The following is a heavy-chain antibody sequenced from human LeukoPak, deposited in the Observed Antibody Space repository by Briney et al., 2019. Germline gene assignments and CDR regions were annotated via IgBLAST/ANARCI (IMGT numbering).Heavy chain of an antibody. CDR3: AGGTGTASGFDY. J-gene: IGHJ4*02. V-gene: IGHV3-30*02. Sequence: GGSLRLSCAASGFTFSSYGMHWVRQAPGKGLEWVAFIRYDGSNKYYADSVKGRFTISRDNAKNSLYLQMNSLRAEDTAVYYCAGGTGTASGFDYWGQGTLVTVSS. CDR1: GFTFSSYG. D-gene: IGHD1-1*01. CDR2: IRYDGSNK.